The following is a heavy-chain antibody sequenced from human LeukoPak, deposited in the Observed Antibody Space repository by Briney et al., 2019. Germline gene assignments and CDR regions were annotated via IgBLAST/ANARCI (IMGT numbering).Heavy chain of an antibody. Sequence: PGGSLRLSCAASGFTFSNYAMSWVRRAPGKGLEWVSVISGSAGGTYYADSVKGRFTISRDNSKNTLYLQMNSLRAGDTAVYYCAKYIPSSSGYDYWGQGTLVTVSS. CDR2: ISGSAGGT. J-gene: IGHJ4*02. D-gene: IGHD3-22*01. V-gene: IGHV3-23*01. CDR3: AKYIPSSSGYDY. CDR1: GFTFSNYA.